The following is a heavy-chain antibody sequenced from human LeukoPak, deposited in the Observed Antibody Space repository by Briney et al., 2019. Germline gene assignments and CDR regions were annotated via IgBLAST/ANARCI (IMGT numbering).Heavy chain of an antibody. Sequence: GGSLRLSCAASGFTFSTYGMHWVRQAPGKGLEWVSVIWFDGSTQYYADSVKGRFTISRDNSKNTLFLQMNRLRAEDTAVYYCVRDPQVNWNRPSPLSWGQGTLVTVSS. D-gene: IGHD1-20*01. CDR3: VRDPQVNWNRPSPLS. CDR1: GFTFSTYG. CDR2: IWFDGSTQ. V-gene: IGHV3-33*01. J-gene: IGHJ5*02.